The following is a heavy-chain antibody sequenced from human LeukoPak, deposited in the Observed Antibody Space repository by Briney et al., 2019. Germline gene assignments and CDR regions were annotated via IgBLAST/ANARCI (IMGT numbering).Heavy chain of an antibody. CDR1: GGPISSSNYY. Sequence: SETLSLTCTVAGGPISSSNYYWDWLRQPPGKGLEWIGSLYYSGSTDYNPSLKGRVTISVDTSKNQFSLRLSSVTASDTAVYYCARLGGYSYGYPTFWGQGTLVTVSS. D-gene: IGHD5-18*01. CDR3: ARLGGYSYGYPTF. CDR2: LYYSGST. J-gene: IGHJ1*01. V-gene: IGHV4-39*01.